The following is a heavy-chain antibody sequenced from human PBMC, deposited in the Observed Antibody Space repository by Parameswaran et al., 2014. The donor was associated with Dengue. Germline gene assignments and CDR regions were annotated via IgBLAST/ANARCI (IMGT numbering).Heavy chain of an antibody. CDR3: ARSSGGYSYGTPFDY. Sequence: WIRQPPGKGLEWIGYIYYSGSTYYNPSLKSRVTISVDTSKNQFSLKLSSVTAADTAVYYCARSSGGYSYGTPFDYWGQGTLVTVSS. V-gene: IGHV4-31*02. J-gene: IGHJ4*02. CDR2: IYYSGST. D-gene: IGHD5-18*01.